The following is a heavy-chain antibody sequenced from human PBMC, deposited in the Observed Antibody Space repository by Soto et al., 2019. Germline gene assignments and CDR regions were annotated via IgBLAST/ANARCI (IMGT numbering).Heavy chain of an antibody. CDR3: AKDYYGAYALVDY. D-gene: IGHD4-17*01. CDR1: GFTFDDYA. CDR2: ISWNSGSI. Sequence: EVQLVESGGGLVQPGRSLRLSCAASGFTFDDYAMHWVRQAPGKGLEWVSGISWNSGSIGYADSVKGRFTISRDNAKNSLYLQMKSLRAEDTAVYYCAKDYYGAYALVDYWGQGTLVTVSS. J-gene: IGHJ4*02. V-gene: IGHV3-9*01.